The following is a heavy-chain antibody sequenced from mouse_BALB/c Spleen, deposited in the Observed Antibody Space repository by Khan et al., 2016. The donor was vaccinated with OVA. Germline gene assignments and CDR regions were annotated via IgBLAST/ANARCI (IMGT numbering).Heavy chain of an antibody. CDR1: GYSITSGYA. CDR2: ISYSGVT. J-gene: IGHJ2*01. D-gene: IGHD1-1*01. CDR3: ARGNYYGYYFDY. V-gene: IGHV3-2*02. Sequence: EVQLQESGPGLVKPSQSLSLTCTVTGYSITSGYAWNWIRQFPGNKLEWMGYISYSGVTSYTPSLKNQISITRDTSKNQFFLQLNSVTTEDTATYYCARGNYYGYYFDYWGQGTTLTVSS.